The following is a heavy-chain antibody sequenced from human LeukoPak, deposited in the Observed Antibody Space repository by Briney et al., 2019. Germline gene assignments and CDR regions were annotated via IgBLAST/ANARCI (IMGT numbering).Heavy chain of an antibody. CDR3: ARLSGF. Sequence: GGSLRLSCAASGFTLSNYWMSWVRQAPGKGLEWVAVISYDGSNKYYADSVKGRFTISRDNSKNTLYLQMNSLRAEDTAVYYCARLSGFWGQGTLVTVSS. J-gene: IGHJ4*02. D-gene: IGHD3-16*02. CDR1: GFTLSNYW. CDR2: ISYDGSNK. V-gene: IGHV3-30-3*01.